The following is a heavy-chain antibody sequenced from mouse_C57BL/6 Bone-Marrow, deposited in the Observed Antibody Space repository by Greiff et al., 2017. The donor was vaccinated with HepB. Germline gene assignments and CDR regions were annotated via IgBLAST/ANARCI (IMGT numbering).Heavy chain of an antibody. V-gene: IGHV1-18*01. CDR1: GYTFTDYN. CDR2: INPNNGGT. CDR3: ARGVTTVPWFAY. Sequence: EVKLMESGPELVKPGASVKIPCKASGYTFTDYNMDWVKQSHGKSLEWIGDINPNNGGTIYNQKFKGKATLTVDKSSSTAYMELRSLPSEDSAVYFCARGVTTVPWFAYWGQGTLVTVSA. J-gene: IGHJ3*01. D-gene: IGHD1-1*01.